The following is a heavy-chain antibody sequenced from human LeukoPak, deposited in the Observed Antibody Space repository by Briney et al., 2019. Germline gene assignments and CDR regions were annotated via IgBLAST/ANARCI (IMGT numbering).Heavy chain of an antibody. CDR2: IDTAGDT. D-gene: IGHD6-19*01. CDR3: ARARNLAVAGLGMWNAFDY. J-gene: IGHJ4*02. Sequence: GGSLRLSCEASGFTFSNYDMHWVRQATGKGLEWVSGIDTAGDTYYPESVKGRFTISRENAKNSLYLQMNSLRAGDTAVYYCARARNLAVAGLGMWNAFDYWGQGTLVTVSS. V-gene: IGHV3-13*01. CDR1: GFTFSNYD.